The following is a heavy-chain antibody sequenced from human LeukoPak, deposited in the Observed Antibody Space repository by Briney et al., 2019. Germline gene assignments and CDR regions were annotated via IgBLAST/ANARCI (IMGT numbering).Heavy chain of an antibody. CDR3: AKRTSGTYLGTFDY. Sequence: GGSLRLSCAASGFTFSSFAMSWVCQAPGKGLEWVSGISGSGGSTYYADSVKGRFTISRDNSKNTLCLQMNSLRAEDTAIYYCAKRTSGTYLGTFDYWGQGTLVTVSS. J-gene: IGHJ4*02. V-gene: IGHV3-23*01. CDR2: ISGSGGST. CDR1: GFTFSSFA. D-gene: IGHD7-27*01.